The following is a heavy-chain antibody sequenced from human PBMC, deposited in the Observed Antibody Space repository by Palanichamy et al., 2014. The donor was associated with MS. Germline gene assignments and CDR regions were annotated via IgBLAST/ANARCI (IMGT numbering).Heavy chain of an antibody. CDR2: IKSNTYGGTT. D-gene: IGHD3-22*01. Sequence: EVQLVESGGGLVKPGGSLRRTCVASGFTFNTAWMSWVRQAPGKGLEWVGRIKSNTYGGTTDFAAPVKGRFTMSRDDSKDTLSLQMNSLRTEDTAVYYCAKTFHSDSSFDYWGQGALVTVSS. V-gene: IGHV3-15*01. CDR1: GFTFNTAW. CDR3: AKTFHSDSSFDY. J-gene: IGHJ4*02.